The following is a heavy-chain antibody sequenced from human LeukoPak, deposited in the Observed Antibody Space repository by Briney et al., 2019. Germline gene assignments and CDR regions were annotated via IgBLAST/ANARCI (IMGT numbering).Heavy chain of an antibody. CDR1: GGTFSSYA. CDR3: ARYHPPRAFDI. J-gene: IGHJ3*02. V-gene: IGHV1-69*05. Sequence: ASVKVSCKAAGGTFSSYAISWVRQAPGQGLEWMGGIIPIFGTANYAQKFQGRVTITTDESTSTAYMELSSLRSEDTAVYYCARYHPPRAFDIWGQGTMVTVSS. CDR2: IIPIFGTA.